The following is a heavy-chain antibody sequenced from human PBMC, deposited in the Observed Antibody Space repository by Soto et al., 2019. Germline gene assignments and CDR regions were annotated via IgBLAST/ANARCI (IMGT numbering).Heavy chain of an antibody. D-gene: IGHD6-13*01. V-gene: IGHV4-59*01. CDR1: XGSISSDY. J-gene: IGHJ5*02. Sequence: SETLSLTCTVSXGSISSDYWSWIRQPPGKGLEWIGYIYYSGSTNYNPSLKSRVTISVDTSKNQFSLKLSSVTAADTAVYYCAREFKAASSSWFDPWGQGTLVTVSS. CDR2: IYYSGST. CDR3: AREFKAASSSWFDP.